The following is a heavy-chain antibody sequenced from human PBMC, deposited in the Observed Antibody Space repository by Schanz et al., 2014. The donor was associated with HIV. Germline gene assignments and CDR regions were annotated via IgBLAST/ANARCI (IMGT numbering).Heavy chain of an antibody. Sequence: VQVLESGGGLVQPGGSLRLSCAASGFTLSNSAMHWVRQAPGKGLERVAIISFDGSNKYYADSVKGRFTISRDNSKNTLYLQMNSLRVEDTAVYYCARDLPNPYFDFSGPAGDYWGQGALVTVSS. CDR1: GFTLSNSA. CDR2: ISFDGSNK. D-gene: IGHD3-22*01. J-gene: IGHJ4*02. CDR3: ARDLPNPYFDFSGPAGDY. V-gene: IGHV3-30-3*01.